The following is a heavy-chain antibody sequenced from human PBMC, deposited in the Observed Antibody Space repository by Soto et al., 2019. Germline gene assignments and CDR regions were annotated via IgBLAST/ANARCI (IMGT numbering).Heavy chain of an antibody. CDR1: GFTFSSYG. Sequence: QVQLVESGGGVVQPGRSLRLSCAASGFTFSSYGMHWVRQAPGKGLEWVAVISYDGSNKYYADSVKGRFTFSRDNSKNTLYLQMNSLRPEDTAVYYCAKAGYSGSYFDYWGQGTLVTVSS. D-gene: IGHD5-12*01. CDR3: AKAGYSGSYFDY. V-gene: IGHV3-30*18. CDR2: ISYDGSNK. J-gene: IGHJ4*02.